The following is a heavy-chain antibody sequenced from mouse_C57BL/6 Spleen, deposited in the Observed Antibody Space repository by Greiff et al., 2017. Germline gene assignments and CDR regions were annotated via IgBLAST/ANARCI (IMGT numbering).Heavy chain of an antibody. Sequence: SGPVLVKPGASVKISCKASGYAFSSSWMNWVKQRPGKGLEWIGRIYPGDGDTNYNGTFKGKATLTAAKSSSTAYMQLSSLTCEDAAVYFCVPWVVEGGTWFAYWGQGNLVTVAA. J-gene: IGHJ3*01. D-gene: IGHD1-1*01. V-gene: IGHV1-82*01. CDR1: GYAFSSSW. CDR2: IYPGDGDT. CDR3: VPWVVEGGTWFAY.